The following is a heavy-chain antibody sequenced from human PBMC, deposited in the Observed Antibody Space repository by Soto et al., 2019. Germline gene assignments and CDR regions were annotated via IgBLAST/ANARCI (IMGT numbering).Heavy chain of an antibody. CDR2: ISYDANTK. D-gene: IGHD3-22*01. Sequence: QVQLVESGGGVVQPGRSLRLSCAASGFSFSYYAMHWVRQSPGKGLEWVAVISYDANTKYYADSVKGRFTISRDNSKNXLFLQMNSLRAEDTAVYYCAKDAGYYDTSGYYYDHWGQGTLVTVSS. CDR3: AKDAGYYDTSGYYYDH. CDR1: GFSFSYYA. J-gene: IGHJ5*02. V-gene: IGHV3-30*18.